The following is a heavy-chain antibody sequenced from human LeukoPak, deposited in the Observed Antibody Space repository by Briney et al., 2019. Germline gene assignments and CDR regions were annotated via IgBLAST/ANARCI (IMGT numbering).Heavy chain of an antibody. CDR1: GGSISSYY. V-gene: IGHV4-59*08. CDR3: ARAACSSTSCYWYFDL. J-gene: IGHJ2*01. Sequence: PSETLSLTCTVSGGSISSYYRSWIRQPPGKGLEWIGYIYYSGSTNYNPSLKSRVTISVDTSKNQFSLKLSSVTAADTAVYYCARAACSSTSCYWYFDLWGRGTLVTVSS. CDR2: IYYSGST. D-gene: IGHD2-2*01.